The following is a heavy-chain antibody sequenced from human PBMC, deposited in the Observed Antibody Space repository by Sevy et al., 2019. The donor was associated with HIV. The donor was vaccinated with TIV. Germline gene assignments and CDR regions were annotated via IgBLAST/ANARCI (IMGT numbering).Heavy chain of an antibody. CDR1: GFTFSDYD. CDR2: ISSRSSYI. D-gene: IGHD3-22*01. CDR3: ARAVDYYDSGGLYY. J-gene: IGHJ4*02. Sequence: GGSLRLSCAASGFTFSDYDMNWVRQAPGKGLEWVSFISSRSSYIYYAYSLKGRVTISRDNAYNSLFLQMHSLRAEDTAVYYCARAVDYYDSGGLYYWGQGALVTVSS. V-gene: IGHV3-21*05.